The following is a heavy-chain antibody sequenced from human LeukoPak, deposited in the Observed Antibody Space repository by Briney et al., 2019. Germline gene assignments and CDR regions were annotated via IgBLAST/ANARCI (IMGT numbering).Heavy chain of an antibody. V-gene: IGHV3-30*03. CDR1: GFTFSSYG. J-gene: IGHJ4*02. Sequence: GGPLRLSCAASGFTFSSYGMHWVRQAPGKGLEWVAVISYDGSNKYYADSVKGRFTISRDNAKNILYLQMNSLRAEDTALYYCATSLGPLTEYWGQGTLVTVSS. CDR2: ISYDGSNK. D-gene: IGHD7-27*01. CDR3: ATSLGPLTEY.